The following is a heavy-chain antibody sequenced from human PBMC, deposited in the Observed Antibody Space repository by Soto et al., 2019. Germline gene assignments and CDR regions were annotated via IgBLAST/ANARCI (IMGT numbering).Heavy chain of an antibody. J-gene: IGHJ4*02. CDR3: ARGPNYFDY. CDR1: GYIFTSFD. Sequence: QVQLVQSGAEVKKPGASVKVSCEACGYIFTSFDIHWVRQAPGQGLEWMGWMNPNKGHTGYAEKFQGRVTMTRNTSMKIAYMELSSLRSDDTAVYYCARGPNYFDYWGQGTLVTVSS. V-gene: IGHV1-8*01. CDR2: MNPNKGHT.